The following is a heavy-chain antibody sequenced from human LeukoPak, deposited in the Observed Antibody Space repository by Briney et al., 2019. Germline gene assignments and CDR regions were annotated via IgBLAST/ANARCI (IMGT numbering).Heavy chain of an antibody. J-gene: IGHJ5*02. CDR1: GGSFSGYY. V-gene: IGHV4-34*01. CDR2: IHYSGIT. CDR3: ASAYCDTGICYTGSFDR. D-gene: IGHD2-21*01. Sequence: SETLSLTCAVYGGSFSGYYWSWIRQPPGKGLESIAVIHYSGITYYNPSLRSRVTISIDTSKNQFSLKLRSVTAADTAVYYCASAYCDTGICYTGSFDRWGQGTLVTVSS.